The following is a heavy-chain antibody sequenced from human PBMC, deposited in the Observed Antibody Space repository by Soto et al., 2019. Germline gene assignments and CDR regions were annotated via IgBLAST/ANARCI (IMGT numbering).Heavy chain of an antibody. V-gene: IGHV3-30-3*01. CDR2: ISYDGSNK. CDR3: ARVMVRGHYYYYYGMDV. CDR1: GFTFSSYA. Sequence: GGSLRLSCAASGFTFSSYAMHWVRQAPGKGLEWVAVISYDGSNKYYADSVKGRFTISRDNSKNTLYLQMNSLRAEDTAVYYCARVMVRGHYYYYYGMDVWGQGTTVTVSS. D-gene: IGHD3-10*01. J-gene: IGHJ6*02.